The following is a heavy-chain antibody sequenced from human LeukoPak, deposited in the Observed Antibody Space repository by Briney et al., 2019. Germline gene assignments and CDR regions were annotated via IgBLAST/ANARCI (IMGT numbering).Heavy chain of an antibody. CDR1: GFTFSRYE. V-gene: IGHV3-48*03. CDR2: ISSSGSTI. Sequence: RLSXAASGFTFSRYEMNWVRQAPGKGLEWVSYISSSGSTIYYADSVKGRFTISRDNAKNSLYLQMNSLRAEDTAVYYCASLYGSYDAFDIWGQGTMVTVSS. D-gene: IGHD5-24*01. CDR3: ASLYGSYDAFDI. J-gene: IGHJ3*02.